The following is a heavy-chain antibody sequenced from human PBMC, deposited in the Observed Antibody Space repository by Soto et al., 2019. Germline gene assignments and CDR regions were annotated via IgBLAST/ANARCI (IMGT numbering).Heavy chain of an antibody. J-gene: IGHJ6*02. CDR1: GYTFTSYD. CDR2: MNPNSGNT. D-gene: IGHD6-13*01. V-gene: IGHV1-8*01. Sequence: ASVKVSCKASGYTFTSYDINWVRQATGQGLEWMGSMNPNSGNTGYAQKFQGRVTMTRNTSISTAYMELSSLRSEDTAVYYCAREGSWYYGMDVWGQGTTVTVSS. CDR3: AREGSWYYGMDV.